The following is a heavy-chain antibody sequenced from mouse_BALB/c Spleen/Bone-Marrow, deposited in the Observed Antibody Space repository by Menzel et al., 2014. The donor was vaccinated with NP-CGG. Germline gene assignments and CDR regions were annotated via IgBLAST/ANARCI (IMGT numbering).Heavy chain of an antibody. J-gene: IGHJ4*01. D-gene: IGHD2-14*01. Sequence: QVQLKQSGAELVKPGASVKMSCKASGYTFTSYNMHWVKQTPGQGLEWIGAIYPGNGDTSYNQKFKGKATLTADKSSSTAYMQLSSLTSEDSAVYYCARDRDEALMDYWGQGTSVTVSS. CDR2: IYPGNGDT. CDR1: GYTFTSYN. CDR3: ARDRDEALMDY. V-gene: IGHV1-12*01.